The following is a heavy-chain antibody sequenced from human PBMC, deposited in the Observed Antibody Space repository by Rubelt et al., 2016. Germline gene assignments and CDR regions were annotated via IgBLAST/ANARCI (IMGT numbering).Heavy chain of an antibody. CDR1: GYTFTSYA. CDR2: INAGNGNT. V-gene: IGHV1-3*01. CDR3: ARGAGGRYFDWYDAFDI. J-gene: IGHJ3*02. Sequence: QVQLVQSGSELKKPGASVKVSCQASGYTFTSYAMHWVRQAPGQRLEWMGWINAGNGNTKYSQKFQARVNITRDTSASAAYMERSSLGSEDTAVYYCARGAGGRYFDWYDAFDIWGQGTMVTVSS. D-gene: IGHD3-9*01.